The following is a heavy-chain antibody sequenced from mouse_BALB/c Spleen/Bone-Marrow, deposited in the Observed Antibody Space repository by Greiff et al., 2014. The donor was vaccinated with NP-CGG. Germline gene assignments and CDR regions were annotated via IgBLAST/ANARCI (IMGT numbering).Heavy chain of an antibody. V-gene: IGHV1-5*01. Sequence: VQLQQPGTVLARPGTSVKMSCKASGYTFTNYWMHYIKQRPGQGLEWIGAIYPGNSDTSYNQNFKGKAKMTAVTSTNTAYMELISLTNEDSAVYYCSKGSYYSYDGLLDYWGQGTSVTVSS. J-gene: IGHJ4*01. D-gene: IGHD2-12*01. CDR3: SKGSYYSYDGLLDY. CDR2: IYPGNSDT. CDR1: GYTFTNYW.